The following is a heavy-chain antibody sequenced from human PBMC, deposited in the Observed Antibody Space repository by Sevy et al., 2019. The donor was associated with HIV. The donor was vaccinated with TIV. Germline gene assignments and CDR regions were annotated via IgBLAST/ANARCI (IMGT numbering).Heavy chain of an antibody. CDR1: GFIFRSYA. CDR3: AKAGATKDGMDV. CDR2: ISGSGGST. D-gene: IGHD5-12*01. V-gene: IGHV3-23*01. J-gene: IGHJ6*02. Sequence: GGSLRLSCAASGFIFRSYAMSWVRQAPGKGLEWVSGISGSGGSTYYADSVKGRFTISRDNFKNTLYLQMNSLRAEDTGVYYCAKAGATKDGMDVWGQGTTVTVSS.